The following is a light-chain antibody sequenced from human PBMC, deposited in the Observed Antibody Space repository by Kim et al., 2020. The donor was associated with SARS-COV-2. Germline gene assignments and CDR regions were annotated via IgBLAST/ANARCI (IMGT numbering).Light chain of an antibody. J-gene: IGKJ2*01. CDR2: AAS. CDR3: QQSDNTPYT. V-gene: IGKV1-39*01. Sequence: DPQMTQSPPSLSASVGDRVTITCRTSQSTSTYLNWYQQKPGQAPKLLIYAASKLHSGVPSRFSGSGTGTDFTLTISSLQPEDFATYFCQQSDNTPYTFGPGTKLEI. CDR1: QSTSTY.